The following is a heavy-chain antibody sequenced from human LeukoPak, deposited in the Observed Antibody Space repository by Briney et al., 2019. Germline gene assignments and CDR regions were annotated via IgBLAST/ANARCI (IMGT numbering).Heavy chain of an antibody. CDR3: ARDRSSGYSGSNDY. D-gene: IGHD5-12*01. V-gene: IGHV3-48*03. J-gene: IGHJ4*02. CDR1: EFTFSSYD. CDR2: ISSSAGTM. Sequence: GGSLRLSCAASEFTFSSYDMNWVRQAPGKGLEWVSYISSSAGTMYYADSVKGRFTISRDNAKNSLYLQMNSLRAEDTAVYYCARDRSSGYSGSNDYWGQGTLLTVSS.